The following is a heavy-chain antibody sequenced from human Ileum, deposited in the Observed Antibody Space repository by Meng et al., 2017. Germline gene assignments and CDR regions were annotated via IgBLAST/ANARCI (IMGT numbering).Heavy chain of an antibody. CDR2: ISHSGST. J-gene: IGHJ4*02. D-gene: IGHD4-23*01. Sequence: QGERQEPGPGTGKPSGTLPLSCPVSSGSITSDTYWSWVRLPPGKGLEWIGQISHSGSTFYNPSLKSRVTMSVDKSKSQFSLMLTSVTAADTAVYYCARHGGYYQGFWGQGTLVTVSS. CDR3: ARHGGYYQGF. CDR1: SGSITSDTY. V-gene: IGHV4-4*02.